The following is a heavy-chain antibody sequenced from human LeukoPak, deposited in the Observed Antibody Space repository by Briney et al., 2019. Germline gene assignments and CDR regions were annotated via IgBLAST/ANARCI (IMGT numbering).Heavy chain of an antibody. CDR3: AKGPYSGSYFNYFDY. D-gene: IGHD1-26*01. J-gene: IGHJ4*02. Sequence: GGSLRLSCAASGFTFDDYAMHWVRQAPGKGLEWVSGISWSSGSISYADSVKGRFTISRDNAKNSLYLQMNSLRAEDTALYYCAKGPYSGSYFNYFDYWGQGNLVTVSS. CDR2: ISWSSGSI. CDR1: GFTFDDYA. V-gene: IGHV3-9*01.